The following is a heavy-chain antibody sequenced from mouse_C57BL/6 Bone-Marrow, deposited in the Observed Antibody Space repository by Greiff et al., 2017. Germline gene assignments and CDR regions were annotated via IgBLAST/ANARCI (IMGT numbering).Heavy chain of an antibody. J-gene: IGHJ2*01. D-gene: IGHD6-2*01. Sequence: VQLQQPGAELVKPGASVKLSCKASGYTFTSYWMHWVKQRPGQGLEWIGMIHPNSGSTNYNEKFKSKATLTVDKSSSTAYMQRSSLTAEDSAVYYYARECYTLYDYWGQGTTLTVSS. CDR2: IHPNSGST. CDR1: GYTFTSYW. V-gene: IGHV1-64*01. CDR3: ARECYTLYDY.